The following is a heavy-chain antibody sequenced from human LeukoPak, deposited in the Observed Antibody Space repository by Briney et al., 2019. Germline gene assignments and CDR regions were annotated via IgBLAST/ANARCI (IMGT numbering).Heavy chain of an antibody. J-gene: IGHJ4*02. D-gene: IGHD3-22*01. Sequence: SVKVSCKASGGTFSNYAISWVRQAPGQGLEWMGRIIPIFGTTNYAQKFQGRVTITTDESTSTAYMELSSLRSEDTAVYYCARGGEANYYDTSGYYLYYYWGQGALVTVSS. CDR1: GGTFSNYA. V-gene: IGHV1-69*05. CDR2: IIPIFGTT. CDR3: ARGGEANYYDTSGYYLYYY.